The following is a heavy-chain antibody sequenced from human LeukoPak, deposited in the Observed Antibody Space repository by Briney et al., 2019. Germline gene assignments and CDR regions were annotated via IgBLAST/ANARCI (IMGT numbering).Heavy chain of an antibody. CDR3: ARVPHYYFGYGYFDT. V-gene: IGHV4-34*01. CDR1: GGSFSGYY. Sequence: PSETLSLTCAVYGGSFSGYYWSWIRQPPGKGLEWIGEINHSGSTNYNPSLKSRVTISVDTSKNQFSLTLTSMTAADTAVYYCARVPHYYFGYGYFDTWGQGTRVTVSS. J-gene: IGHJ4*02. D-gene: IGHD3-10*01. CDR2: INHSGST.